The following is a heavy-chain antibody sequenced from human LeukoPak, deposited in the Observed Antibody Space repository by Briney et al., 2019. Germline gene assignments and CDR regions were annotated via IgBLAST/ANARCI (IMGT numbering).Heavy chain of an antibody. D-gene: IGHD5-18*01. CDR1: GGSISSYY. CDR3: AREGYSYGHAFDY. V-gene: IGHV4-59*01. CDR2: IYYSGTT. J-gene: IGHJ4*02. Sequence: TSETPSLTCSVSGGSISSYYWSWIRQPPGKGLEWIGYIYYSGTTNYNPSLKSRVTISVDTSKNQFSLKVSCVTAADTAVYYCAREGYSYGHAFDYWGQGTLVTVSS.